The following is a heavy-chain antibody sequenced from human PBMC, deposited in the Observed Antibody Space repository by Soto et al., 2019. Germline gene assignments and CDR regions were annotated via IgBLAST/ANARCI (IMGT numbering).Heavy chain of an antibody. CDR2: IYHSGST. D-gene: IGHD6-13*01. J-gene: IGHJ3*02. Sequence: PSETLSLTCAVSGGSISSGGYSWNWIRQPPGKGLEWVGYIYHSGSTYYNPTLKSRVTISVDRSKNQFSLKLISVTAADTAVYYCARAEQQFIPHAFDIWGQGTMVPSPQ. V-gene: IGHV4-30-2*01. CDR3: ARAEQQFIPHAFDI. CDR1: GGSISSGGYS.